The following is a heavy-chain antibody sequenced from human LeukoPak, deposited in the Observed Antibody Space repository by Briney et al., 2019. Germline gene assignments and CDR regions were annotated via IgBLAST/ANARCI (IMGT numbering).Heavy chain of an antibody. CDR3: ARAVAARYPFDY. Sequence: SETLFLTCTVSGGSISSYYWSWIRQPPGKGLEWIGYIYYSGSTNYNPSLKSRVTISVDTSKNQFSLKLSSVTAADTAVYYCARAVAARYPFDYWGQGTLVTVSS. D-gene: IGHD6-6*01. V-gene: IGHV4-59*01. CDR1: GGSISSYY. CDR2: IYYSGST. J-gene: IGHJ4*02.